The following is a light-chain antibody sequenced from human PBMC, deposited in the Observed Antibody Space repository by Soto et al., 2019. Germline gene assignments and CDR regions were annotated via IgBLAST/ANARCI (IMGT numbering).Light chain of an antibody. CDR3: QQYNSYST. V-gene: IGKV1-5*01. CDR2: DAS. Sequence: DIQMTQSPSTLSASVVDRVTITCRASQSISTRLAWYQQKPGKAPKLLIYDASSLEGGVPSRFSGSASGTEFTLTISSLQPDDFATYYCQQYNSYSTFGQGTKVDNK. CDR1: QSISTR. J-gene: IGKJ1*01.